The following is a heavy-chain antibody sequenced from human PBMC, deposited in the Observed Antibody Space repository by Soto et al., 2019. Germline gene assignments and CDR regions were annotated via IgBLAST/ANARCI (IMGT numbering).Heavy chain of an antibody. Sequence: GGSLRLSCAASGFTFSSYWMSWVRQAPGKGLEWVANIKQDGSEKYYVGSVKGRFTISRDNAKNSLYLQMNSLRAEDTAVYYCARDKMGAILRYYFDYWGQGTLVTVSS. CDR3: ARDKMGAILRYYFDY. CDR2: IKQDGSEK. CDR1: GFTFSSYW. V-gene: IGHV3-7*01. D-gene: IGHD3-16*01. J-gene: IGHJ4*02.